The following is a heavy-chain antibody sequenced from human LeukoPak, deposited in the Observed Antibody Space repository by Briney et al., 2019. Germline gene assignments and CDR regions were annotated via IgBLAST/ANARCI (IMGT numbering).Heavy chain of an antibody. CDR3: ARDLHYYVATDV. CDR1: SGSISSGGYY. D-gene: IGHD3-10*02. Sequence: SQTLSLTCTVSSGSISSGGYYWSWIRQHPGKGLEWIGYIYYSGSTYYNPSLKSRVTISVDTSKNQFSLKLSSVTAADTAVYYCARDLHYYVATDVWGQGTTVTVSS. J-gene: IGHJ6*02. V-gene: IGHV4-31*03. CDR2: IYYSGST.